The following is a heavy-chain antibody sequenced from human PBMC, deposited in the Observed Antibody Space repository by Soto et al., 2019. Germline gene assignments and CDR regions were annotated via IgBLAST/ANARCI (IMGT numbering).Heavy chain of an antibody. CDR1: GFTFSSYA. J-gene: IGHJ4*02. V-gene: IGHV3-30*18. D-gene: IGHD3-22*01. Sequence: QVHLAESGGGVVQPGRSLRLSCAGSGFTFSSYAMHWVRQAPGKGLEWVAVISNDGSYKYYAESLKGRFIISRDNYKNTLYLQMNSLRAEDTAVYYCSKDLYYYDSSRDDYWGQGTLGSCSS. CDR3: SKDLYYYDSSRDDY. CDR2: ISNDGSYK.